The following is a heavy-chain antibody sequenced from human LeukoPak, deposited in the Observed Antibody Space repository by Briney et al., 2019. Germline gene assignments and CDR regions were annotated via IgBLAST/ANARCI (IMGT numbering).Heavy chain of an antibody. J-gene: IGHJ4*02. CDR2: INHSGST. D-gene: IGHD5-18*01. CDR1: GGSFSGYY. V-gene: IGHV4-34*01. CDR3: ARGMDTAMVPIDY. Sequence: ASETLSLTCAVYGGSFSGYYWSWIRHPPGKGLEWIGEINHSGSTNYNPSLKSRVTISVDTSKNQFSLKLSAVTAADTAVYYCARGMDTAMVPIDYWGQGTLVTVSS.